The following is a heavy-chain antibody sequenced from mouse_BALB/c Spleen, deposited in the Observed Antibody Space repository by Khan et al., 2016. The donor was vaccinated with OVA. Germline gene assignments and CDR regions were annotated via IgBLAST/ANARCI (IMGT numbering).Heavy chain of an antibody. CDR2: ISYSGNT. V-gene: IGHV3-2*02. CDR3: ARVYGGDFDY. CDR1: GYSITSDYA. J-gene: IGHJ2*01. D-gene: IGHD1-1*01. Sequence: EVQLQESGPGLVKPSQSLSLTCTVTGYSITSDYAWNWIRQFPGNKLEWMGFISYSGNTNYNPSLKSRISIPRDTTKNQFLLQLNSVTIEDTATXYCARVYGGDFDYWGQGTTLTVSS.